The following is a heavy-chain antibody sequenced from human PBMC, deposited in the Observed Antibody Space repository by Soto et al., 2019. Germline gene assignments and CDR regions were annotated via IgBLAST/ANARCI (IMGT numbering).Heavy chain of an antibody. Sequence: QITLKESGPTVVKPTQTLTLTCSLSGFSLNTGGVGVGWIRQPPGKALEWLAVIYWDDDKSWNPSLRDRLTINRDASDDELVLTVPKMAAVDTVTYYCARRRGGFGGGWTTPDLDYWGQWTLVTVSS. CDR1: GFSLNTGGVG. J-gene: IGHJ4*02. CDR3: ARRRGGFGGGWTTPDLDY. D-gene: IGHD6-19*01. CDR2: IYWDDDK. V-gene: IGHV2-5*02.